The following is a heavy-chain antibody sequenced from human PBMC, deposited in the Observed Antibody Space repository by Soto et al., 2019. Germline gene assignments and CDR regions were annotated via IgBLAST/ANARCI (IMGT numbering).Heavy chain of an antibody. CDR1: GGSISSGGYS. D-gene: IGHD3-22*01. V-gene: IGHV4-30-2*01. CDR3: ARVVRDSSGYYDYYYYGMDV. CDR2: IYHSGST. Sequence: PSETLSLTCAVSGGSISSGGYSWSWIRQPPGKGLEWIGHIYHSGSTYYNPSLKSRVTISVDRSKNQFSLKLSSVTAADTAVYYCARVVRDSSGYYDYYYYGMDVWGQGTTVTVS. J-gene: IGHJ6*02.